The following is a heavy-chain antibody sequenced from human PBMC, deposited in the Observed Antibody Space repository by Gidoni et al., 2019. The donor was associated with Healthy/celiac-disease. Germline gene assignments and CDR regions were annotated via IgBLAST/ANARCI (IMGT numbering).Heavy chain of an antibody. V-gene: IGHV1-46*01. D-gene: IGHD6-13*01. CDR2: INPSGGST. CDR3: AGGRARQQLVPPPDY. J-gene: IGHJ4*02. Sequence: QVQLVQSGAEVKKPGASVKVSCKASGYPFTSYYMHWVRQAPGQGLEWMGIINPSGGSTSYAQKFQGRVTMTRDTSTSTVYMELSSLRSEDTAVYYCAGGRARQQLVPPPDYWGQGTLVTVSS. CDR1: GYPFTSYY.